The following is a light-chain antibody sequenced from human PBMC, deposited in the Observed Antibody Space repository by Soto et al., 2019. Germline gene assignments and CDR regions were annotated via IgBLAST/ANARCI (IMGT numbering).Light chain of an antibody. Sequence: EIVLTQSPGTLSLSPGERATLSCRASQSISSTYLTWYHQRPGQAPRLLIYDASSRATGIPARFSGSGSGTEFTLTISSLQSEDFAVYYCQHYNNWPPWTFGQGTKVDIK. CDR1: QSISSTY. CDR3: QHYNNWPPWT. V-gene: IGKV3D-15*01. CDR2: DAS. J-gene: IGKJ1*01.